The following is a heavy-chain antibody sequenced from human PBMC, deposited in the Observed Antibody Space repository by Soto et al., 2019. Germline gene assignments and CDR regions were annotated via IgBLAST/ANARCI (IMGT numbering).Heavy chain of an antibody. J-gene: IGHJ5*02. CDR3: ARGVTTRQTNNWFDP. CDR2: INHSRST. V-gene: IGHV4-34*01. Sequence: PSETLSLTCAVYGGSFSGYYWSWIRQPPGKGLEWIGEINHSRSTNYNPSLKSRVTISVDTSKNQISLKMSSVTAADTAVYYCARGVTTRQTNNWFDPWGQGTLVTVSS. CDR1: GGSFSGYY. D-gene: IGHD2-2*01.